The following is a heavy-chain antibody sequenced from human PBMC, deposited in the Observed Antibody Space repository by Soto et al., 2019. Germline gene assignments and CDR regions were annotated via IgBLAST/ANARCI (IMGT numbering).Heavy chain of an antibody. CDR2: ISYDGSYK. D-gene: IGHD5-18*01. CDR3: AKDIVRYTYGACDY. Sequence: QVQLVESGGAVVQPGKSLRLSCAASGFTFNTYGMYWVRQAPGKGLEWVAAISYDGSYKYHADSVKGRFTISRDNSKNTLYLQMNSLRVEDTAVYYCAKDIVRYTYGACDYWGQGALGTVSS. CDR1: GFTFNTYG. J-gene: IGHJ4*02. V-gene: IGHV3-30*18.